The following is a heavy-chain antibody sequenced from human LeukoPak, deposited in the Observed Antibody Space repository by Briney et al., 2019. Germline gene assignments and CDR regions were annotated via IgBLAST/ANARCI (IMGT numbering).Heavy chain of an antibody. CDR3: ARDRCSSTSCYNTPNWFDP. CDR1: GFIFSSYV. Sequence: PGGSLRLSCAASGFIFSSYVMHWVRQAPGKGLEYVSSISSNGVNTYYANSVKGRFTISRDNSKNTLYLQMGSLRAEDMAAYYCARDRCSSTSCYNTPNWFDPWGQGTLVTVSS. CDR2: ISSNGVNT. J-gene: IGHJ5*02. D-gene: IGHD2-2*02. V-gene: IGHV3-64*01.